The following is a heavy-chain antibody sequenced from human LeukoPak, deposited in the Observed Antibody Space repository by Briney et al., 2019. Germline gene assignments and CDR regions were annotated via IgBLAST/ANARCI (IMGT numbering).Heavy chain of an antibody. CDR3: ARDEYKADAY. Sequence: WGSLRLSCTASGFTFSSYAMDWVRQAPGKGLDWIAVISGNGDSTHYADSVKGRFTISKDNSRNTVYLQMNSLRDEDTAIYYCARDEYKADAYWGRGTLVTVSS. D-gene: IGHD2/OR15-2a*01. CDR2: ISGNGDST. J-gene: IGHJ4*02. V-gene: IGHV3-23*01. CDR1: GFTFSSYA.